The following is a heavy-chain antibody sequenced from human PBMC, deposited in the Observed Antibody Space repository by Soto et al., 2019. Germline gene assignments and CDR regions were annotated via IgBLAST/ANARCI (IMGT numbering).Heavy chain of an antibody. CDR1: GGPISSSSYC. CDR3: ARRYSRRYDFWSGYFEGSRWFDP. Sequence: PSETLSLTCTVSGGPISSSSYCWGGSRQPAGKGLEWIGSIYYSGSTYYNPSLKSRVTISVDTSKNQFSLKLSSVTAADTAVYYCARRYSRRYDFWSGYFEGSRWFDPWGQGTLVTVS. J-gene: IGHJ5*02. CDR2: IYYSGST. V-gene: IGHV4-39*01. D-gene: IGHD3-3*01.